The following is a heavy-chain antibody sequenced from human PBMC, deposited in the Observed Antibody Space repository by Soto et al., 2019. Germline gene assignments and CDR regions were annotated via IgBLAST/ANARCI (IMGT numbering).Heavy chain of an antibody. J-gene: IGHJ5*02. V-gene: IGHV3-49*02. CDR3: TTNYYDSSGYDNWFDP. Sequence: GKGLGWVSSISGSGDTAYYAASVRGLFSISRDDSKSIAYLQMNSLKTEDTAVYYCTTNYYDSSGYDNWFDPWGKRTLVTVSS. D-gene: IGHD3-22*01. CDR2: ISGSGDTA.